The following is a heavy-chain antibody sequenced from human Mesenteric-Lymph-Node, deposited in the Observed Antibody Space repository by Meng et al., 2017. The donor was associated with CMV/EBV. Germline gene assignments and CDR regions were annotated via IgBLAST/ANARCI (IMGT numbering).Heavy chain of an antibody. CDR1: GHTFSNHG. J-gene: IGHJ4*02. Sequence: SGHTFSNHGVIWVLQAPGQGLEWMGWISGYNDDTKYAQKFQGRVTMTTDTSTSTAYMELRSLRSDDTAVYYCARAPGRYNWNYYFDYWGQGTLVTVSS. V-gene: IGHV1-18*01. D-gene: IGHD1-7*01. CDR2: ISGYNDDT. CDR3: ARAPGRYNWNYYFDY.